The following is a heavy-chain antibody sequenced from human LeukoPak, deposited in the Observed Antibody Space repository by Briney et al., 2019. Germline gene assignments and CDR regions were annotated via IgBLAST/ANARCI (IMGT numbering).Heavy chain of an antibody. D-gene: IGHD3-3*01. CDR1: GYTFTSYY. CDR2: INPSGGST. J-gene: IGHJ6*03. V-gene: IGHV1-46*01. CDR3: ARQPDHYDFWSGNYYYMDV. Sequence: ASVKVSCKASGYTFTSYYMHWVRQAPGQGLERMGIINPSGGSTSYAQKFQGRVTMTRDMSTSTVYMELSSLRSEDTAVYYCARQPDHYDFWSGNYYYMDVWGKGTTVTVSS.